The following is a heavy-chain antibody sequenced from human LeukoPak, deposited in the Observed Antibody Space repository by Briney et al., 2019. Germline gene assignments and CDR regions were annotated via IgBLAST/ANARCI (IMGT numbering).Heavy chain of an antibody. J-gene: IGHJ4*02. D-gene: IGHD2-21*02. CDR2: ISSSSNTI. CDR3: ARAVTVVTRGGLVFDY. CDR1: GFTFSSYS. Sequence: ARSLRLSCAASGFTFSSYSMNWVRQAPGKGLEWVSYISSSSNTIYYADSVKGRFTISRDNAKNSLFLQMNSLRDEDTSVYYCARAVTVVTRGGLVFDYWGQGTLVSVSS. V-gene: IGHV3-48*02.